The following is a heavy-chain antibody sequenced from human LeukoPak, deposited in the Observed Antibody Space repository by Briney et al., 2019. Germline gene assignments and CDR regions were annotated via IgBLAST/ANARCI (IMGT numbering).Heavy chain of an antibody. J-gene: IGHJ4*02. CDR2: IIPIFGTA. CDR1: GGTFSSYA. D-gene: IGHD2-2*01. CDR3: ARGGVGYCSSTSCYRFDY. V-gene: IGHV1-69*06. Sequence: SVKVSCKASGGTFSSYAISWVRQAPGQGLEWMGGIIPIFGTANYAQKFQGRVTVTADKSTSTAYMELSSLRSEDTAVYYCARGGVGYCSSTSCYRFDYWGQGTLVTVSS.